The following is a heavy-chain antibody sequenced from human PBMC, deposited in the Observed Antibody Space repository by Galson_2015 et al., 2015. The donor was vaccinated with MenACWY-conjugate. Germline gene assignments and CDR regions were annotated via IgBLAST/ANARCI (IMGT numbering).Heavy chain of an antibody. D-gene: IGHD3-9*01. J-gene: IGHJ6*02. Sequence: SLRLSCAASGFTFSTYWMTWVRQAPGKGLEWVARINTDGSDNNYADSVRGRFTTSRDNAKNSVYLQMNSLRAEDTAVYYCARAAISNYYYYGMDVWGQGTTVTVSS. CDR2: INTDGSDN. CDR1: GFTFSTYW. CDR3: ARAAISNYYYYGMDV. V-gene: IGHV3-7*03.